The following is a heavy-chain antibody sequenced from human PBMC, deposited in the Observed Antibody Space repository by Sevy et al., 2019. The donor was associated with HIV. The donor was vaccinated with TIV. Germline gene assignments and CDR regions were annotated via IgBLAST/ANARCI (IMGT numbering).Heavy chain of an antibody. CDR1: GYTFTGYY. Sequence: ASVKVSCKASGYTFTGYYIHWVRQAPGQGLEWMGWINPNSGGTYFAKEFQDSVTMTTDTSVNTAYMDLRSLRFDDTAVYYCARMGDYYDSSGYYPLKFWGQGTLVTVSS. D-gene: IGHD3-22*01. CDR2: INPNSGGT. CDR3: ARMGDYYDSSGYYPLKF. J-gene: IGHJ4*02. V-gene: IGHV1-2*02.